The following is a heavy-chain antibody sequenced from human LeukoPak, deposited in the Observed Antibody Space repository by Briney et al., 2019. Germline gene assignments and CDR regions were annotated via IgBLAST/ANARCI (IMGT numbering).Heavy chain of an antibody. D-gene: IGHD2-2*01. Sequence: PSETLSLTCTVSGGSISSYYWSWIRQPPGKGLEWIGYIYYSGSTNYNPSLESRVTISVDTSKNQFSLKLSSVTAADTAVYYCAREYHSYWFDPWGQGTLVTVSS. CDR1: GGSISSYY. V-gene: IGHV4-59*01. CDR3: AREYHSYWFDP. J-gene: IGHJ5*02. CDR2: IYYSGST.